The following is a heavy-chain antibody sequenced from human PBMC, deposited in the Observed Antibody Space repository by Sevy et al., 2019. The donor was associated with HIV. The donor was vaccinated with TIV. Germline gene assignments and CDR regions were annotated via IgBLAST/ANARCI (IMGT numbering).Heavy chain of an antibody. CDR3: ARGEGDFWSGPSYYYYGMDV. CDR1: GFTFSSYA. CDR2: ISYDGRNK. D-gene: IGHD3-3*01. Sequence: GGSLRLSCAASGFTFSSYAMHWVRQAPGKGLEWVAVISYDGRNKYYADSVKGRFTISRDNSKNTLYLQMNSLRAEDTAVYYCARGEGDFWSGPSYYYYGMDVWGQGTTVTVSS. V-gene: IGHV3-30*04. J-gene: IGHJ6*02.